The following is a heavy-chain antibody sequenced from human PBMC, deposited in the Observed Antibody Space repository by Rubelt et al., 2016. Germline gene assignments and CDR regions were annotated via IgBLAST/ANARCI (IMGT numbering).Heavy chain of an antibody. V-gene: IGHV3-33*01. J-gene: IGHJ6*02. D-gene: IGHD6-13*01. CDR3: ARGRRGSSSWLGRDYYGMDV. CDR1: GFTFSSYG. CDR2: IWYDGSNK. Sequence: GGVVQPGRSLRLSCAASGFTFSSYGMHWVRQAPGMGLEWVAVIWYDGSNKYYADSVKGRFTISRDNSKNTLYLQMNSLRAEDTAVYYCARGRRGSSSWLGRDYYGMDVWGQGTTVTVSS.